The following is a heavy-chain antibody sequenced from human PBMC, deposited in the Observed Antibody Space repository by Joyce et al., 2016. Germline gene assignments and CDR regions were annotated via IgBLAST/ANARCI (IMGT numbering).Heavy chain of an antibody. V-gene: IGHV3-7*03. J-gene: IGHJ6*02. CDR3: ARGRGMGV. CDR1: GLTFTTFW. Sequence: EAQLVESGGALVQPGESVKLSCAASGLTFTTFWMSWARQAPGNGLEWVANINEDGSDQYYVDSVRGRFTISRDNAKNSLYLQMNSLRAEDTAVYYCARGRGMGVWGQGTTVIVSS. CDR2: INEDGSDQ.